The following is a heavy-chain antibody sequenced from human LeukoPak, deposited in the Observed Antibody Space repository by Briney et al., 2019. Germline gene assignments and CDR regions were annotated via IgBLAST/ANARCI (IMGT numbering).Heavy chain of an antibody. CDR3: AKLRGDYVYHYNYYMDV. CDR1: GFTFSTYA. Sequence: GGSLRLSCAASGFTFSTYAMTWVRQAPGKGLDWVSIISGSGGSTYCADSVKGRFTISRDNSKSTLFLQMNSLRAEDTAVYYCAKLRGDYVYHYNYYMDVWGKGTTVAVSS. J-gene: IGHJ6*03. CDR2: ISGSGGST. V-gene: IGHV3-23*01. D-gene: IGHD4-17*01.